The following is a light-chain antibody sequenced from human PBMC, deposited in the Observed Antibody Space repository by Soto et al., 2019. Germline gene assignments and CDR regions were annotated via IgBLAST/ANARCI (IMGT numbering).Light chain of an antibody. CDR2: AVT. J-gene: IGLJ2*01. CDR1: SSDVGGYNY. CDR3: ASYTSTSTLI. Sequence: QSALTQPASVSGSPGQSITIPCTGTSSDVGGYNYVSWYQHRPGKAPKLVISAVTNRPSGVSTRFSGSKSGNTASLTISGLRTEDEADYYCASYTSTSTLIFGGGTQLTVL. V-gene: IGLV2-14*01.